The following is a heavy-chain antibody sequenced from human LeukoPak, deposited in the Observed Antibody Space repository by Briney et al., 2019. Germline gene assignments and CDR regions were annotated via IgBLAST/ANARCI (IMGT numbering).Heavy chain of an antibody. CDR1: GFTFSSYA. J-gene: IGHJ4*02. CDR3: AKDRGKWPRYFDY. Sequence: PGGSLRLSCEAPGFTFSSYAMSWVRQAPGKGLEWVSGISGSGGSTYYADSVKGRFTISRDNSKNTLYLQMNSLRAEDTAVYYCAKDRGKWPRYFDYWGQGTLVSVSS. CDR2: ISGSGGST. D-gene: IGHD5-12*01. V-gene: IGHV3-23*01.